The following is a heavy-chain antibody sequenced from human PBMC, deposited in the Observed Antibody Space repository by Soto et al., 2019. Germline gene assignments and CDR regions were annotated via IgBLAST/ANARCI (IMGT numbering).Heavy chain of an antibody. J-gene: IGHJ4*02. D-gene: IGHD4-17*01. V-gene: IGHV4-4*02. CDR2: IYHTGKA. CDR3: ARRGGGDYLFDS. CDR1: GDSISGNNW. Sequence: PSETLSLTCAVSGDSISGNNWWSWVRQSPGKGLEWIGEIYHTGKATYNPSLKSRVSISVDTSKNEFSLKLTSITAADTAIYFCARRGGGDYLFDSWGQGILVTVSS.